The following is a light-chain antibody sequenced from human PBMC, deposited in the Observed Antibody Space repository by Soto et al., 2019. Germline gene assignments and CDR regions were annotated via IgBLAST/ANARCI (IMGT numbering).Light chain of an antibody. CDR1: QSISNS. Sequence: ERVMTQSPATLSVSPGERATLSCRASQSISNSLAWYQQKPGQAPRLLIYGASTRAPGIPARFSGSGSGTEFTLTISGLQSEDFAVYYCQHSGTFGQGTKVEIK. CDR2: GAS. V-gene: IGKV3-15*01. CDR3: QHSGT. J-gene: IGKJ1*01.